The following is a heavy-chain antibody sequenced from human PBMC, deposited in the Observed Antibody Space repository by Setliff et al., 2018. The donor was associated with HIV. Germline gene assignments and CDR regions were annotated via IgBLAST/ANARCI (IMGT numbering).Heavy chain of an antibody. CDR2: ISSNSTYI. D-gene: IGHD3-3*01. CDR1: GFTFSGYS. V-gene: IGHV3-21*01. CDR3: ARDNLYYNTWNASPVYGLDV. J-gene: IGHJ6*02. Sequence: PGGSLRLSCAASGFTFSGYSMNWVRQAPGKGLEWVSSISSNSTYIYYADSVKGRFTISRDNAKNSLSLQMNSLRVEDTAVYFCARDNLYYNTWNASPVYGLDVWGQGTTVTVSS.